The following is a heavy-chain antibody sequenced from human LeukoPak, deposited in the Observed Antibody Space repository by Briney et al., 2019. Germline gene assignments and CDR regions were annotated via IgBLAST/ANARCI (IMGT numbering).Heavy chain of an antibody. CDR1: GGSISSGSYY. CDR3: ARRRYYYGSGSYLRWFDP. D-gene: IGHD3-10*01. CDR2: IYTSGST. V-gene: IGHV4-61*02. J-gene: IGHJ5*02. Sequence: PSETLSLTCTVSGGSISSGSYYWSWIRQPAGKGLEWIGRIYTSGSTNYNPSLKSRVTISVDTSKNQFSLKLSSVTAADTAVYYCARRRYYYGSGSYLRWFDPWGQGTLVTVSS.